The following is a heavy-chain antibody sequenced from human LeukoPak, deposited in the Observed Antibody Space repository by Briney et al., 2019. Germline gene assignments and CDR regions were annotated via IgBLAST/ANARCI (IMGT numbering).Heavy chain of an antibody. V-gene: IGHV4-31*03. CDR1: GGSISSGGYY. Sequence: TLSLTCTVSGGSISSGGYYWSWIRQHPGKGLEWIGYIYYSGSTYYNPSLKSRVTISVDTSKNQFSLKLSSVTAADTAVYYCARCAVWGRLGMDVWGQGTTVTVSS. CDR2: IYYSGST. D-gene: IGHD3-16*01. J-gene: IGHJ6*02. CDR3: ARCAVWGRLGMDV.